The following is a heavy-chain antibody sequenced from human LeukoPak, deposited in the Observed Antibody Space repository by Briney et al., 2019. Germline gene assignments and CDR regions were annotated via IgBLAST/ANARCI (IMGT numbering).Heavy chain of an antibody. D-gene: IGHD2-21*01. CDR2: IYPGESDT. CDR1: GYSFTNYW. V-gene: IGHV5-51*01. Sequence: GESLKISCKGSGYSFTNYWIGWVRQMPGKGLEWMGIIYPGESDTRYSPSIQGQVTISADKSISTAYLQWSSLKASDTAMYYCARQSYSVFDYWGQGTLVTVSS. CDR3: ARQSYSVFDY. J-gene: IGHJ4*02.